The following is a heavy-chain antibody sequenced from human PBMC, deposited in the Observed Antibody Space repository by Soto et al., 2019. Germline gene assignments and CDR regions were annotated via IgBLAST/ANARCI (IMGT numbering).Heavy chain of an antibody. V-gene: IGHV4-30-2*01. CDR3: ARGGYEYGDYEYFQH. D-gene: IGHD4-17*01. Sequence: SETLSLTCAVSGGSISSGGYSWSWIRQPPGKGLEWIGYIYHSGSTYYNPSLKSRVTISVDRSKNQFSLKLSSVTAADTAVYYCARGGYEYGDYEYFQHWGQGTLVTVSS. J-gene: IGHJ1*01. CDR2: IYHSGST. CDR1: GGSISSGGYS.